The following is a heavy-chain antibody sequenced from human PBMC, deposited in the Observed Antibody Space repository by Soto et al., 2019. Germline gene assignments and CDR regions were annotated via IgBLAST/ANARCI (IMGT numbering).Heavy chain of an antibody. D-gene: IGHD6-19*01. CDR3: ARRTHSSGWYRYYYGMDV. J-gene: IGHJ6*02. CDR2: IDPSDSYT. CDR1: GYSFTSYW. Sequence: GESLKISCKGSGYSFTSYWISWVRQMPGKGLEWMGRIDPSDSYTNYSPSFQGHVTISADKSISTAYLQWSSLKASDTAMHYCARRTHSSGWYRYYYGMDVGGQGTTVTVSS. V-gene: IGHV5-10-1*01.